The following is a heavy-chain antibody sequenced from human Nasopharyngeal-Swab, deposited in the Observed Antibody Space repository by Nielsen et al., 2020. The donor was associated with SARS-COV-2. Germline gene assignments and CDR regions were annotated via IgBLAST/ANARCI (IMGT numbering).Heavy chain of an antibody. V-gene: IGHV3-23*01. Sequence: RGSLRLSCAASGFTFSSYAMSWVRQAPGKVLEWVSGISSTGGSTYYADSVKGRFTISRDNSKNTLYVQMNSLRAEDTAVYYCAPRAFGVDKGRGMDVWGQGTTVTVSS. J-gene: IGHJ6*02. CDR3: APRAFGVDKGRGMDV. D-gene: IGHD3-3*01. CDR1: GFTFSSYA. CDR2: ISSTGGST.